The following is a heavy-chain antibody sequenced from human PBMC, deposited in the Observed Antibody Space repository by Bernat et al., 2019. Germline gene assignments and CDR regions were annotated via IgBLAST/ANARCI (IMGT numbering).Heavy chain of an antibody. CDR3: ARAPGSGDSNWFDP. Sequence: QVQLQESGPGLVKPSQTLSLTCTVSGGSISSGGYYWSWIRQHPGKGLEWIGYIYYSGSTYYNPSLKSRVTISVDTSKNRFSLKLSHVTAANTAVYYCARAPGSGDSNWFDPWGQGTLVTVSS. CDR1: GGSISSGGYY. J-gene: IGHJ5*02. CDR2: IYYSGST. V-gene: IGHV4-31*03. D-gene: IGHD3-22*01.